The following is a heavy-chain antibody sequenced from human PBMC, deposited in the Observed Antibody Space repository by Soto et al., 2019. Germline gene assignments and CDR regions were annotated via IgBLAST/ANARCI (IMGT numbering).Heavy chain of an antibody. D-gene: IGHD2-21*02. V-gene: IGHV3-23*01. Sequence: LRLSCVASEFTFNSYAMSWVRQAPGMGLEWVSSIIGSGAITYYADSVKGRFTISRDNSKSTLYLQMNSLRVEDTALYYCAKDARDTGGNSGIDYWGQGTLVTVSS. J-gene: IGHJ4*02. CDR2: IIGSGAIT. CDR3: AKDARDTGGNSGIDY. CDR1: EFTFNSYA.